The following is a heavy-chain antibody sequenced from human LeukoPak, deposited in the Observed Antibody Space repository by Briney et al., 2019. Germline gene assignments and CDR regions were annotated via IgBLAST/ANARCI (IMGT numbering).Heavy chain of an antibody. J-gene: IGHJ5*02. D-gene: IGHD3-22*01. CDR2: IYTSGST. CDR3: ARGGIGDYYDSSGYYFGWFDP. CDR1: GGSISSGSYY. Sequence: PSETLSLTCTVSGGSISSGSYYWSWIRQPAGKGLEWIRRIYTSGSTNYNPSLKSRVTISVDASKNQFSLKLSSVTAADTAVYYCARGGIGDYYDSSGYYFGWFDPWGQGTLVTVSS. V-gene: IGHV4-61*02.